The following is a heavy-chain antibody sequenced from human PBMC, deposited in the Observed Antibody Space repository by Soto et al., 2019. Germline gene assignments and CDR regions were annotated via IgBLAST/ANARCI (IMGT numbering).Heavy chain of an antibody. D-gene: IGHD6-6*01. CDR2: IYYSGST. CDR1: GGSISSYY. Sequence: SETLSLTCTVSGGSISSYYWSWIRQPPGKGLEWIGYIYYSGSTNYNPSLKSRVTISVDTSKNQFSLKLSSVTAADTAVYYCASTFEYSSSTGYYYYYMDVWGKGTTVTVSS. CDR3: ASTFEYSSSTGYYYYYMDV. J-gene: IGHJ6*03. V-gene: IGHV4-59*01.